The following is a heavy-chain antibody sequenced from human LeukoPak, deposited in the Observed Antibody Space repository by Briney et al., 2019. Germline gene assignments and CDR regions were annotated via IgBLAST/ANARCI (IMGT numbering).Heavy chain of an antibody. V-gene: IGHV4-4*07. D-gene: IGHD3-22*01. Sequence: SETLSLTCTVSGAYINNYYWTWIREPPAQGLEWIGRLHATEGAIYNPSLKGRGTMSLDTSKVPLSLTLTSVTAADSAVYYCASLSSGAAFDVWGQGTVVTVSS. J-gene: IGHJ3*01. CDR3: ASLSSGAAFDV. CDR2: LHATEGA. CDR1: GAYINNYY.